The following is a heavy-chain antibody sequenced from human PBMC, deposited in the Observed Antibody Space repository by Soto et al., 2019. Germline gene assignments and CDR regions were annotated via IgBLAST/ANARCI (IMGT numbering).Heavy chain of an antibody. Sequence: GASVKVSCKASGGTFSSYAISWVRQAPGQGLEWMGGIIPIFGTANYAQKFQGRVTITADESTSTAYMELSSLRSEDTAVYYCARGCKRGDFWSGDPNWFDPWGQGTLLTVSS. CDR2: IIPIFGTA. V-gene: IGHV1-69*13. J-gene: IGHJ5*02. CDR3: ARGCKRGDFWSGDPNWFDP. D-gene: IGHD3-3*01. CDR1: GGTFSSYA.